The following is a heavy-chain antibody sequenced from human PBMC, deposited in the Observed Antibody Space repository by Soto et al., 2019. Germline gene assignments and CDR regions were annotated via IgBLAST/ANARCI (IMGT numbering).Heavy chain of an antibody. V-gene: IGHV3-30-3*01. J-gene: IGHJ6*02. Sequence: QVQLVESGGGVVQPGRSLRLSCAASGFTFSSYAMHWVRQAPGKGLEWVAVISYDGSNKYYADSVKGRFTISRDNSKNTLYLQMNSLRAEDTAVYYCARDLGYCSSTSCAYYYYYYGMDVWGQGTTVTVSS. CDR2: ISYDGSNK. CDR1: GFTFSSYA. D-gene: IGHD2-2*01. CDR3: ARDLGYCSSTSCAYYYYYYGMDV.